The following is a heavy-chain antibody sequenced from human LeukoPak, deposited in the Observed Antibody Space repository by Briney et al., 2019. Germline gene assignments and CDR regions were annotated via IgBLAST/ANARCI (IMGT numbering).Heavy chain of an antibody. J-gene: IGHJ6*03. D-gene: IGHD2-2*01. CDR1: GFTFSSYG. CDR2: IKQDGSEK. V-gene: IGHV3-7*01. CDR3: ARTLYGCSSTSCYYYYYMDV. Sequence: PGRSLRLSCAASGFTFSSYGMHWVRQAPGKGLEWVANIKQDGSEKYYVDSVKGRFTISSDNAKNSLYLQMNSLRAEDTAVYYCARTLYGCSSTSCYYYYYMDVWGKGTTVTVSS.